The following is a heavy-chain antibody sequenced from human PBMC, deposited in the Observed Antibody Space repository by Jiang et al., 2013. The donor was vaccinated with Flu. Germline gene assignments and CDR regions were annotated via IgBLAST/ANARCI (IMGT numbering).Heavy chain of an antibody. CDR3: ARLLAADYFYGMDV. CDR2: IIPILGEI. Sequence: SMKVSCKASGYTFTDYFIDWVRQAPGQGLEWMGRIIPILGEIKYAQIFQGRVTITADKSTSTVYMDLSGLRSDDTAVYYCARLLAADYFYGMDVWGQGTSVTVSS. D-gene: IGHD6-25*01. J-gene: IGHJ6*02. V-gene: IGHV1-69*02. CDR1: GYTFTDYF.